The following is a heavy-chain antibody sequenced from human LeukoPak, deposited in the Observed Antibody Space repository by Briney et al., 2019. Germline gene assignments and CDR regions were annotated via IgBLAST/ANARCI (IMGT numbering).Heavy chain of an antibody. D-gene: IGHD2-21*02. CDR3: ARNMTALSRLDVFDI. CDR2: IYYSGST. V-gene: IGHV4-39*01. Sequence: SESLSLTCTVSGGSMSSSSHYWGWIRQSPGKGLEWIGSIYYSGSTYYNPSLKSRVLISVDTSKNQFSLELRSVTAADTAIYYCARNMTALSRLDVFDIWGPGTMVTVSS. J-gene: IGHJ3*02. CDR1: GGSMSSSSHY.